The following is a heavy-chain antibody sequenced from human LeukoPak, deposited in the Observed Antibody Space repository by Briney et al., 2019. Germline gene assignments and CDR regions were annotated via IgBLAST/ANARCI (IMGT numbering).Heavy chain of an antibody. V-gene: IGHV4-30-2*01. CDR3: AREDRIEFSYMDV. D-gene: IGHD5-12*01. Sequence: PSETLSLTCTVSGGSISSGGYYWSCIRQPPGKGLECIGYIYHSGSTYYNPSLKSRVTISVDRSKNQFSLKLSSVTAADTAVYYCAREDRIEFSYMDVWGKGTTVTVSS. J-gene: IGHJ6*03. CDR1: GGSISSGGYY. CDR2: IYHSGST.